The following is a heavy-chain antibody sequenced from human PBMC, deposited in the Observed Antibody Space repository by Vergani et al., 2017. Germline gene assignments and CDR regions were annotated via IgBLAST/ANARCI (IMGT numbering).Heavy chain of an antibody. CDR1: GFTFSIHA. D-gene: IGHD6-13*01. J-gene: IGHJ4*02. CDR2: LTASGGTT. V-gene: IGHV3-23*01. Sequence: EVQLFQSGGGLVQPGGSLRISCAASGFTFSIHAMSWVRQAPGKGLEWVASLTASGGTTYYGDSVKGRFTISRDNSKNTLYLVMNNLRVEDTAIYYCARDIRAYSSSFPAEYWGQGTLITVSS. CDR3: ARDIRAYSSSFPAEY.